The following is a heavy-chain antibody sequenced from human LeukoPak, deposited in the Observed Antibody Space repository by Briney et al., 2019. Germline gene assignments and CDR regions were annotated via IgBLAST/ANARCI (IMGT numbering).Heavy chain of an antibody. J-gene: IGHJ4*02. CDR1: GGSISSGSYY. CDR3: ARDAPTAYCSGGSCYFDY. Sequence: SETLSLTCTVSGGSISSGSYYWSWIRQPAGTGLEWIGRIYTSGSTNYNPSLKSRVTISLDTSKNQFSLNLSSVIAADTAVYYCARDAPTAYCSGGSCYFDYWGQGTLVTVSS. D-gene: IGHD2-15*01. V-gene: IGHV4-61*02. CDR2: IYTSGST.